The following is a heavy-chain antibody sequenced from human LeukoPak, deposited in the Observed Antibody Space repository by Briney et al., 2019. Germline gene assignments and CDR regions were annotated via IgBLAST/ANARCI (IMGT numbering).Heavy chain of an antibody. CDR1: GYTFTGYY. CDR2: INPNSGGT. CDR3: ARANALYCSSTSCLFDY. D-gene: IGHD2-2*01. V-gene: IGHV1-2*02. J-gene: IGHJ4*02. Sequence: ASVTVSCKASGYTFTGYYMHWVRQAPGQGLEWMAWINPNSGGTYYAQNFHDRITMTRDTSISTAYMELSRLRSDDTAIYYCARANALYCSSTSCLFDYWGQGTPVTVSS.